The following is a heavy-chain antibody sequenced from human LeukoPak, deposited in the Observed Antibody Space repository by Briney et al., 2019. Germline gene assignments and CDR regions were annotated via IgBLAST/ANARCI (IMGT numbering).Heavy chain of an antibody. CDR2: IYTSGST. Sequence: PSQTLSLTCTVSGGSISSGSYYWTWIRQPARKGLEWIGRIYTSGSTIYNPSLKSRVTISVDTSKNQFSLKLSSVTAADTAVYYCARRREIAVAGAVDYWGQGTLVTVSS. D-gene: IGHD6-19*01. V-gene: IGHV4-61*02. J-gene: IGHJ4*02. CDR3: ARRREIAVAGAVDY. CDR1: GGSISSGSYY.